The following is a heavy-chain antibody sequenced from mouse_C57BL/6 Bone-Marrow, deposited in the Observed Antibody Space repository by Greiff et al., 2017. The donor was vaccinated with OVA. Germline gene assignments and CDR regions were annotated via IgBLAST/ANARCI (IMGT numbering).Heavy chain of an antibody. J-gene: IGHJ2*01. D-gene: IGHD2-1*01. Sequence: EVKLVESGGGLVQPGGSMKLSCAASGFTFSDAWMDWVRQSPEKGLEWVAEIRNKANNHATYYAESVKGRFTISRDDSKSSVYLQMNSLRAEDTGIYYCTRREGNYNYFDYWGQGTTLTVSS. CDR3: TRREGNYNYFDY. CDR1: GFTFSDAW. V-gene: IGHV6-6*01. CDR2: IRNKANNHAT.